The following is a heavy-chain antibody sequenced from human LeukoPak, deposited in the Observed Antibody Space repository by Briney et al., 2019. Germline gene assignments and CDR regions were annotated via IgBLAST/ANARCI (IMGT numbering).Heavy chain of an antibody. V-gene: IGHV3-33*06. D-gene: IGHD1-26*01. CDR1: GFAFSSYG. Sequence: PGRSLRLSCAASGFAFSSYGMHWVRQAPGKGLEWVAVIWYDGSNKYYADSVKGRFTISRDNSKNTLYLQMNSLRAEDTAVYYCAKGLGWELDAFDIRGQGTMVTVSS. CDR3: AKGLGWELDAFDI. CDR2: IWYDGSNK. J-gene: IGHJ3*02.